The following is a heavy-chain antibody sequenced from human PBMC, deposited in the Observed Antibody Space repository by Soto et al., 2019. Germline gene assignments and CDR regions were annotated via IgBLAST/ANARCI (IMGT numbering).Heavy chain of an antibody. Sequence: VKVSCKVSGYTFTDYYMHWVQQAPGKGLEWMGLVDPEDGETIYAEKFQGRVTITAVTSTDNAYMELSSLRSEHTAVYYCASDRTPSSGGYNYWGQGTLVTVSS. D-gene: IGHD1-26*01. V-gene: IGHV1-69-2*01. CDR2: VDPEDGET. CDR3: ASDRTPSSGGYNY. CDR1: GYTFTDYY. J-gene: IGHJ4*02.